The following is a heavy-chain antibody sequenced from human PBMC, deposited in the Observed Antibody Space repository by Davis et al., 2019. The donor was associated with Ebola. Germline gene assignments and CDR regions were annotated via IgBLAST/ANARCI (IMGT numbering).Heavy chain of an antibody. CDR1: GFTFSTAY. J-gene: IGHJ4*02. Sequence: PGGSLRLSCEASGFTFSTAYMCWVRQAPGKGLVWVSRITSDGRSTTYADSVKGRFTISRDNSKNTLYLQMNSLRAEDTAVYYCARNNYNYVNWGQGTLVTVSS. CDR2: ITSDGRST. D-gene: IGHD1-7*01. V-gene: IGHV3-74*01. CDR3: ARNNYNYVN.